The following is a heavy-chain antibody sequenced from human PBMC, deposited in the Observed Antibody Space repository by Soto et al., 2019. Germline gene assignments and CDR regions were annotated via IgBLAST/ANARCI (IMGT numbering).Heavy chain of an antibody. CDR2: ISAYNGNT. D-gene: IGHD2-8*01. V-gene: IGHV1-18*01. J-gene: IGHJ4*02. CDR3: ARSLYCTNGVCYTGLDY. Sequence: ASVKVSCKASGYTFTSYGISWVRQAPGQGLEWMGWISAYNGNTNYAQKLQGRVTMTTDTSTSTAYMELRSLRSDDTAVYYCARSLYCTNGVCYTGLDYWGQGTLVTVSS. CDR1: GYTFTSYG.